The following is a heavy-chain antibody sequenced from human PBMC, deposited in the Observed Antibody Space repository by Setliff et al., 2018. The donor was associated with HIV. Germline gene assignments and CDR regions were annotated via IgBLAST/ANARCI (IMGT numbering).Heavy chain of an antibody. J-gene: IGHJ5*02. D-gene: IGHD3-22*01. V-gene: IGHV4-39*02. Sequence: TLSLTCTVSGGSISRDSFYWGWVRQPPGEGLEWIGSIYYNGTTYYAPSLETRLTISVDTSTNQFSLKLTSVTAADTAMYFCAGDSGYPSNWFDPWGPGILVTVSS. CDR2: IYYNGTT. CDR1: GGSISRDSFY. CDR3: AGDSGYPSNWFDP.